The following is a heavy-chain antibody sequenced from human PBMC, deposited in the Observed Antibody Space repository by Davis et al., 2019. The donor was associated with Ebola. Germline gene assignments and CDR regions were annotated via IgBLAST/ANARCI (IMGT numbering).Heavy chain of an antibody. Sequence: GGSLRLSCSGSGFTFSSYAMHWVRQASGKGLEWVGRIRSKANSYATAYAASVKGRFTISRDDSKNTAYLQMNSLKTEDTAVYYCTATVTTSDYWGQGTLVTVSS. D-gene: IGHD4-17*01. CDR3: TATVTTSDY. V-gene: IGHV3-73*01. J-gene: IGHJ4*02. CDR1: GFTFSSYA. CDR2: IRSKANSYAT.